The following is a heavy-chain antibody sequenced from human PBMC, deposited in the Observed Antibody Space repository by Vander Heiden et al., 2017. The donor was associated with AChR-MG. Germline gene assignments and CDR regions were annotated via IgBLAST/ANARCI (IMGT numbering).Heavy chain of an antibody. CDR3: ARGNRRGYFYWDGFDI. V-gene: IGHV1-46*01. Sequence: QVQLVQSGAEVKKPGASVKVSCTASGYTFPSYYMNWVPPAHGQGLEWMGIINPSGGSTTYAQKCQGRGTMTRDTSTSTVYMELSSLRSEDTAVYYCARGNRRGYFYWDGFDIWGQGTMVTVSS. J-gene: IGHJ3*02. CDR2: INPSGGST. D-gene: IGHD3-22*01. CDR1: GYTFPSYY.